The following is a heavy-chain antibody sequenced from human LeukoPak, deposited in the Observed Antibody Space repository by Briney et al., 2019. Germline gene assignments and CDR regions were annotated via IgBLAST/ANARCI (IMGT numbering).Heavy chain of an antibody. CDR3: VKALYSSSWYNLFDY. V-gene: IGHV3-30*02. D-gene: IGHD6-13*01. Sequence: GGSLRLSCGASGFTFSNYGMLWVRQAPGKGLDWVAFIRYDGNNKLYADSVKGRFTISRDNSKNTLYLHINSLRAEDTAVYYCVKALYSSSWYNLFDYWGQGTLVSVSS. CDR2: IRYDGNNK. J-gene: IGHJ4*02. CDR1: GFTFSNYG.